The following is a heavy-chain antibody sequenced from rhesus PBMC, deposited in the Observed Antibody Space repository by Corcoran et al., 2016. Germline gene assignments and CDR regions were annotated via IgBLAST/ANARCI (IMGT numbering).Heavy chain of an antibody. CDR3: AKELPYSSSYAFDY. J-gene: IGHJ4*01. Sequence: EVQLVETGGGLVQPGGSLKLSCAASGFTFSSYGMSWVRQAPGKGLEWVSAIISGGGSTYYADSVKGRFTISRDNSKTTLSLQMNSLRAEDTAVYYCAKELPYSSSYAFDYWGQGVLVTVSS. D-gene: IGHD6-43*01. V-gene: IGHV3S5*01. CDR1: GFTFSSYG. CDR2: IISGGGST.